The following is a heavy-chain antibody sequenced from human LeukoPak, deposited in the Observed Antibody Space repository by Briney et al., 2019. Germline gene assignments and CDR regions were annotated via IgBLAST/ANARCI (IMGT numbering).Heavy chain of an antibody. Sequence: NTSETLSLTCAVYGGSFSGYYWSWIRQPPGKGLEWIGEINHSGSTNYNPSLKSRVTISVDTSRNQFSLKLSSVTAADTAVYYCARGSLIEMATINFDYWGQGTLVTVSS. CDR1: GGSFSGYY. D-gene: IGHD5-24*01. J-gene: IGHJ4*02. CDR3: ARGSLIEMATINFDY. V-gene: IGHV4-34*01. CDR2: INHSGST.